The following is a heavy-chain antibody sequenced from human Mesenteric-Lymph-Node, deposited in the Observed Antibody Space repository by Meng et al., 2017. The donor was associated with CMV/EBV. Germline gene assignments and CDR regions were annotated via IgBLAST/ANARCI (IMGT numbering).Heavy chain of an antibody. CDR2: ISYDGSKK. CDR3: ARGGITIFGVALDY. V-gene: IGHV3-30*04. Sequence: GESLKISCVASGFAFSSYAMHWVCQAPGKGLEWVAVISYDGSKKYYADSVKGRFTISRDNSKNTLYLQMNSLRAEDTAVYYCARGGITIFGVALDYWGQGTLVTVSS. J-gene: IGHJ4*02. D-gene: IGHD3-3*01. CDR1: GFAFSSYA.